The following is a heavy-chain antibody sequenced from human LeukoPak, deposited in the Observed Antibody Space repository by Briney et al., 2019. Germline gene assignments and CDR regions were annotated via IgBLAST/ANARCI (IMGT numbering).Heavy chain of an antibody. CDR1: GGSISSSSYY. CDR3: ARGRWELPYFDY. V-gene: IGHV4-39*01. J-gene: IGHJ4*02. CDR2: IYYSGST. D-gene: IGHD1-26*01. Sequence: SETLSLTCTVSGGSISSSSYYWGWIRQPPGKGLEWIGSIYYSGSTYYNPSLKSRVTISVDTSKNQFSLKLSSVTPEDTAVYYCARGRWELPYFDYWGQGTLVTVSS.